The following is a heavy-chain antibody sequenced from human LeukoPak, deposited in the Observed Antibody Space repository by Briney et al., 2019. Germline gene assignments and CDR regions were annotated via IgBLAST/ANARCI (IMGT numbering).Heavy chain of an antibody. CDR2: IWYDGNNK. CDR1: GFSLNNYG. CDR3: ARDLYSSHFDY. J-gene: IGHJ4*02. D-gene: IGHD6-19*01. Sequence: GGSLRLSCAASGFSLNNYGIHWVRQAPGKGLEWVAVIWYDGNNKYYGDSVKGRFTISRDDSKNTAYLQMNSLRAEDTAVYYCARDLYSSHFDYWGLGTLVTVSS. V-gene: IGHV3-33*01.